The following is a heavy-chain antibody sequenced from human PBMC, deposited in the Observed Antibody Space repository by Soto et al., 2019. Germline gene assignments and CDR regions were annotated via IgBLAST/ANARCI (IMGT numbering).Heavy chain of an antibody. D-gene: IGHD2-21*02. V-gene: IGHV3-30-3*01. CDR1: GFTLNNYA. CDR3: ARVSIDCIGKLFFDY. Sequence: QVQLVESGGGVVQPGRSLRLSCADSGFTLNNYAVHWVRQAPGKGLEWVSFISYDGNNENYADSGKGRFTISRDNFENTVYLEMNSLRAEDTAVYYCARVSIDCIGKLFFDYWGQGTLVTVSS. CDR2: ISYDGNNE. J-gene: IGHJ4*02.